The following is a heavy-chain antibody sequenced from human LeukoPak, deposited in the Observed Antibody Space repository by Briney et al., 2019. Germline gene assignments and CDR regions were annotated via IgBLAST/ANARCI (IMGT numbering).Heavy chain of an antibody. CDR2: FDPEDGET. CDR3: ATFPIVVVPAARDPYYFGY. CDR1: GYTLTELS. Sequence: VASVKVSCKVSGYTLTELSMHWVRQAPGKGLEWMGGFDPEDGETIYAQKFQGRVTMTEDTSTDTAYMELSSLRSEDTAVYYCATFPIVVVPAARDPYYFGYWGQGTLVTVSS. J-gene: IGHJ4*02. V-gene: IGHV1-24*01. D-gene: IGHD2-2*01.